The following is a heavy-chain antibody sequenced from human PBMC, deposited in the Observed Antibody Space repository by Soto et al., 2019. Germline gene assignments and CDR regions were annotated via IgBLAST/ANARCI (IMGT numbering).Heavy chain of an antibody. CDR3: ARDSQVVPAAMNYYYYGMDV. J-gene: IGHJ6*02. CDR2: ISYDGSNK. Sequence: GGSLRLSCAASGFTFSSYAMHWVRQAPGKGLEWVAVISYDGSNKYYADSVKGRFTISRDNSKNMLYLQMNSLRAEDTDVYYCARDSQVVPAAMNYYYYGMDVWGQGTTVTVSS. CDR1: GFTFSSYA. V-gene: IGHV3-30-3*01. D-gene: IGHD2-2*01.